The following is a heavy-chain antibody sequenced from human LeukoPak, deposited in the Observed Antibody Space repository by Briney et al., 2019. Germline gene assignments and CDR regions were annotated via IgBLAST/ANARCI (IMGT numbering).Heavy chain of an antibody. CDR3: AKAQSSGSAYDTFDV. CDR2: IGGSGGFT. CDR1: GFSFSSYA. V-gene: IGHV3-23*01. D-gene: IGHD6-19*01. J-gene: IGHJ3*01. Sequence: GGSLRLSCSASGFSFSSYAMSWVRQAPGKGLEWVSAIGGSGGFTYYADSVKGRFTISRDNSKNTLYVQMNSLGAGDTAVYYCAKAQSSGSAYDTFDVWGQGTMVTVTS.